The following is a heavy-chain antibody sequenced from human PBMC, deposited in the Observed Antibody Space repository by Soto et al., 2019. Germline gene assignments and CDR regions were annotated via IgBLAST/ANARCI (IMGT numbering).Heavy chain of an antibody. V-gene: IGHV4-4*02. CDR2: IYHSVST. CDR3: ARGMMTTVTVFDY. CDR1: GGSISSSNW. D-gene: IGHD4-17*01. J-gene: IGHJ4*02. Sequence: QVQLQESGPGLVKPSGTLSLTCAVSGGSISSSNWWSWVRQPPGKGLEWIGEIYHSVSTNYNPSLKSRVTSSVDKSKNQFSLKRSSVTAADTAVDYLARGMMTTVTVFDYWGQGTLVTVSS.